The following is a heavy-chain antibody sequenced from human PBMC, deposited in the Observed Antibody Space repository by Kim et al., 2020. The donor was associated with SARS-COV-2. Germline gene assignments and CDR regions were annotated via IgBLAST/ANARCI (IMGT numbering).Heavy chain of an antibody. Sequence: GTANYARKVQGRVTSTADDSTSTSYMELSSLRSEDTAVYYCARGTYGMDVWGQGTTVTVSS. CDR2: GTA. V-gene: IGHV1-69*01. D-gene: IGHD1-1*01. CDR3: ARGTYGMDV. J-gene: IGHJ6*02.